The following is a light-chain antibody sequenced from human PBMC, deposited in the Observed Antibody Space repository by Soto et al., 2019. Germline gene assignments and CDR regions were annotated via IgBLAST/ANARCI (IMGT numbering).Light chain of an antibody. V-gene: IGKV3-20*01. J-gene: IGKJ1*01. CDR3: QQYGSSGT. CDR2: GAS. CDR1: QSVSNNY. Sequence: MGGAQSPGTLALSRGEVAILAGRACQSVSNNYLAWYQQKPGQAPRLLIYGASNRATGIPDRFSGSGSGTDFTLPISRLAPEAFAVYYCQQYGSSGTFGQGTKVDIK.